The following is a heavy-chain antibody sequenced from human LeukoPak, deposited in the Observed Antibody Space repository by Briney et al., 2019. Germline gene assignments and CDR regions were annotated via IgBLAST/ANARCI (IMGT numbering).Heavy chain of an antibody. CDR2: IIPIFGTA. Sequence: SVKVSCKASGGTFSSYAISWVRQAPGQGLEWMGGIIPIFGTANYAQKFQGRVTMTRNTSISTVYMELSSLRSEDTAVYYCASGLWEDGMDVWGQGTTVTVSS. CDR1: GGTFSSYA. CDR3: ASGLWEDGMDV. V-gene: IGHV1-69*05. J-gene: IGHJ6*02. D-gene: IGHD1-26*01.